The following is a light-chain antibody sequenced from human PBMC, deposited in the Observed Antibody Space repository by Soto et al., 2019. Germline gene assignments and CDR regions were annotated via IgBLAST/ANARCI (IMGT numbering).Light chain of an antibody. J-gene: IGKJ1*01. Sequence: EIVLTQSPGTLSLSPGERATLSCKASQSVSSNFLAWYQRKPGQAPRLLIYGASYRATDIPNRFSGSGSGTDFTLTITSLEPEEFAVYYCQQYGTSPPTFGQGTKVEI. CDR1: QSVSSNF. CDR3: QQYGTSPPT. V-gene: IGKV3-20*01. CDR2: GAS.